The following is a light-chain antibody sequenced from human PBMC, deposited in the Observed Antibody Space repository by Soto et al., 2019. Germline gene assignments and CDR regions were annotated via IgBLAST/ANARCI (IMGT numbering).Light chain of an antibody. J-gene: IGKJ5*01. Sequence: EIALTQSPGTLSLSPGERATLSCRASQSVSSYLAWYQQKPGQPPRLLIYDASKRATGIPARFSGSGSGTDFTLTISSLEAEDFAVYYCHQRSNWLDTFGQGTRLEIK. V-gene: IGKV3-11*01. CDR2: DAS. CDR1: QSVSSY. CDR3: HQRSNWLDT.